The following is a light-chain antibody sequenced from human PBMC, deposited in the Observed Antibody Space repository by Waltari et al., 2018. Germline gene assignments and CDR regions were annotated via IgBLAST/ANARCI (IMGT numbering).Light chain of an antibody. CDR2: DTS. J-gene: IGKJ4*01. V-gene: IGKV3-20*01. Sequence: EIVLTQSPGTLSLSPGESATLSCRASQTVRTTYLAWYQQKPGQAPTLVIHDTSSRATGIPDRFSGSGSGTDFSLTISSLESEDFAVYYCQQYDISPLTFGGGTKVETK. CDR3: QQYDISPLT. CDR1: QTVRTTY.